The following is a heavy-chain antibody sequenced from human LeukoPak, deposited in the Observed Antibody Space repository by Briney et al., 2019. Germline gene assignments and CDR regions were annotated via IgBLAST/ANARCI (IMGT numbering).Heavy chain of an antibody. D-gene: IGHD3-22*01. Sequence: ASVKVSCKASGGTFSSYAISWVRQAPGQGLEWMGWISAYNGNTNYAQKLQGRVTMTTDTSTSTAYMELRSLRSDDTAVYYCARDNEYYDSSGYHDAFDIWGQGTMVTVSS. J-gene: IGHJ3*02. CDR3: ARDNEYYDSSGYHDAFDI. CDR1: GGTFSSYA. V-gene: IGHV1-18*01. CDR2: ISAYNGNT.